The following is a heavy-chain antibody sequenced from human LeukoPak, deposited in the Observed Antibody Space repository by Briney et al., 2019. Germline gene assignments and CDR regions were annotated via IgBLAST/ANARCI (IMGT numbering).Heavy chain of an antibody. J-gene: IGHJ4*02. CDR2: IYYSGST. CDR3: ARLSRRIAAARSY. Sequence: SETLSLTCAVYGGSFSGYYWSWIRQPPGKGLEWIGSIYYSGSTYYNPSLKSRVTISVDTSKNQFSLKLSSVTAADTAVYYCARLSRRIAAARSYWGQGTLVTVSS. CDR1: GGSFSGYY. V-gene: IGHV4-34*01. D-gene: IGHD6-13*01.